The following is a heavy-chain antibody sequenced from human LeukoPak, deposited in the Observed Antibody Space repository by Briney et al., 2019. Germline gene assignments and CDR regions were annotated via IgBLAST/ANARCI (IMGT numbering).Heavy chain of an antibody. CDR1: GASVNSGSSY. Sequence: PSETLSLTCTVSGASVNSGSSYWSWIRQLPGKGPEWIGNIYYSGSTHYNPSLKSRVTMSLDTSKNEFSLKLSSLTAADTAMYFCARENRGQTYGSLLDYWGQGTLVTVSS. V-gene: IGHV4-61*01. CDR3: ARENRGQTYGSLLDY. J-gene: IGHJ4*02. D-gene: IGHD4-17*01. CDR2: IYYSGST.